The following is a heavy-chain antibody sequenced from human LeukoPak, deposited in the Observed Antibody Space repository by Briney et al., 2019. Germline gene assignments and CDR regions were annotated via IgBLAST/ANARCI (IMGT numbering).Heavy chain of an antibody. CDR1: GYSTNSGYY. V-gene: IGHV4-38-2*02. J-gene: IGHJ6*03. CDR3: ARGDCSGSICYSPMDV. Sequence: SETLSLTCTVSGYSTNSGYYWVWIRQPPGKGLEWIGSIYRSGSTNYNPSLKSRVTISVDTSKNQFSLKVSSVTAADTAVYYCARGDCSGSICYSPMDVWGTGTTVTVSS. D-gene: IGHD2-21*01. CDR2: IYRSGST.